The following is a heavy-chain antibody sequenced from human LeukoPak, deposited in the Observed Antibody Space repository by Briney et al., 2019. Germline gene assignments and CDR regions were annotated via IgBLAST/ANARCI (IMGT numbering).Heavy chain of an antibody. D-gene: IGHD2/OR15-2a*01. CDR3: TTEYYASGALIPIDY. CDR1: GFTFSNAW. CDR2: IKSKADGGTT. J-gene: IGHJ4*02. V-gene: IGHV3-15*01. Sequence: GGSLRLSCTASGFTFSNAWMSWVRQAPGKGLEWVGRIKSKADGGTTDYAAPVKGRFTISRDDSKNTLYLQMNSLRTEDTAVYYCTTEYYASGALIPIDYWGQGTLVTVSS.